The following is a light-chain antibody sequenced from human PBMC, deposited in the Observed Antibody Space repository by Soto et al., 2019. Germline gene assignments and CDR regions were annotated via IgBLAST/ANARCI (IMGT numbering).Light chain of an antibody. Sequence: QSVLTQPPSVSGAPGQRVTISCTGSSSNIGAGYDVHWYQQLPGTAPKLLIYGNSNRPSGVPDRISGSKSGPSASLAITGVQAEDEAVYYCQPFDRPLSGSEFGGRTKLPLL. CDR2: GNS. CDR1: SSNIGAGYD. CDR3: QPFDRPLSGSE. J-gene: IGLJ2*01. V-gene: IGLV1-40*01.